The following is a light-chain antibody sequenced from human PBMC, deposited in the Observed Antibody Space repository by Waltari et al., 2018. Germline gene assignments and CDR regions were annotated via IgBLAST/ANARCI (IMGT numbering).Light chain of an antibody. J-gene: IGKJ1*01. CDR3: QHYVRLPAT. CDR2: GAS. CDR1: QSVSRT. Sequence: EIVLTQSPGTLSLSPGERATLSCRASQSVSRTLAWYQQNPGQAPRLHIYGASTRATGIPERFSGGGSGRDFSLTINRLEPEDFAVYYCQHYVRLPATFGQGTKVEIK. V-gene: IGKV3-20*01.